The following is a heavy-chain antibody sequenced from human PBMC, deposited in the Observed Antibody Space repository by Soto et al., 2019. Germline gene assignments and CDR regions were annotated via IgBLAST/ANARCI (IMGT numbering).Heavy chain of an antibody. CDR3: ARSLGYCSSTSCYAFDI. Sequence: ASVKVSCKASGGTFSSYAISWVRQAPGQGLEWMGGIIPIFGISNYAQKFQGRVTITADKSTSTAYMELSSLRSEDTAVYYCARSLGYCSSTSCYAFDIWGQGTMVTVSS. J-gene: IGHJ3*02. V-gene: IGHV1-69*10. CDR2: IIPIFGIS. D-gene: IGHD2-2*01. CDR1: GGTFSSYA.